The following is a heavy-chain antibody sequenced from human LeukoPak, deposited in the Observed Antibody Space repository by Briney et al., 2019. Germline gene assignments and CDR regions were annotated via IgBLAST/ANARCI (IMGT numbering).Heavy chain of an antibody. CDR2: RNPADSDT. CDR1: GYTFTSYW. CDR3: ARHVSSSRVAYDV. D-gene: IGHD2-2*01. V-gene: IGHV5-51*01. J-gene: IGHJ3*01. Sequence: GESLKISCKGSGYTFTSYWIGWVRQMPGKGLEWMGLRNPADSDTRYSPSFQGQVTISVDESISTAYLEWSSLKASDTAMYYCARHVSSSRVAYDVWGQGTMVTVSS.